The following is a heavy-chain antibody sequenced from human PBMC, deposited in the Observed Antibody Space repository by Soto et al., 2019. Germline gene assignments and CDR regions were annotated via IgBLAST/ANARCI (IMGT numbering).Heavy chain of an antibody. J-gene: IGHJ4*02. CDR2: IYSGGST. D-gene: IGHD6-6*01. CDR1: GDSITNTYYY. Sequence: PSATLSLTCTVSGDSITNTYYYWSWIRQTPGKGLEWIGHIYSGGSTYTNPSLGGRVTLSQDTSQNQFSLKLSSVSAADTAVYYCARGPSSDKVDYWGQGTLVTVSS. V-gene: IGHV4-30-4*01. CDR3: ARGPSSDKVDY.